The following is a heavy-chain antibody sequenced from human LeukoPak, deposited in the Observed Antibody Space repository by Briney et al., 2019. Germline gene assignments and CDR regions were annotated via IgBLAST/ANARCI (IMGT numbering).Heavy chain of an antibody. J-gene: IGHJ4*02. CDR3: ARDGTLTIFGEGGFDY. V-gene: IGHV4-4*07. Sequence: SETLSLTCTVSGGSISSYFWSWIRQPAGKGLEWIGRIYTSGSTNYNPSLKSRVTMSVDTSKNQFSLKLSSVTAADTAVYYCARDGTLTIFGEGGFDYWGQGTLVTVSS. CDR1: GGSISSYF. D-gene: IGHD3-3*01. CDR2: IYTSGST.